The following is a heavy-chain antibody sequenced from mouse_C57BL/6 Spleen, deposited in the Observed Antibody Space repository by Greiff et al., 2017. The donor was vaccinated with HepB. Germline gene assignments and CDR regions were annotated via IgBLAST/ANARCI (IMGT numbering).Heavy chain of an antibody. V-gene: IGHV1-18*01. CDR2: INPNNGGT. J-gene: IGHJ1*03. CDR3: ARDTSKNWYFDV. Sequence: EVQLQQSGPELVKPGASVKIPCKASGYTFTDYNMDWVKQSHGKSLEWIGDINPNNGGTIYNQKFKGKATLTVDKSSSTAYMELRSLTSEDTAVYYCARDTSKNWYFDVWGTGTTVTVSS. CDR1: GYTFTDYN.